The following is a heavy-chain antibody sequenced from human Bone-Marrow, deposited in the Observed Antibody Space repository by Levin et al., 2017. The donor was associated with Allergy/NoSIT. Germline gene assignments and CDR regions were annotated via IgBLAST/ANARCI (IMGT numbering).Heavy chain of an antibody. CDR2: ITATSRTI. Sequence: PGGSLRLSCAASGFSFSGESMNWVRQAPGKGLEWLSYITATSRTIYYADSVKGRFTISRDNANNLLFLQMSSLRADDTAVYYCAKAGDGYGPPFDYWGQGTLVTVSS. J-gene: IGHJ4*02. V-gene: IGHV3-48*01. D-gene: IGHD5-24*01. CDR3: AKAGDGYGPPFDY. CDR1: GFSFSGES.